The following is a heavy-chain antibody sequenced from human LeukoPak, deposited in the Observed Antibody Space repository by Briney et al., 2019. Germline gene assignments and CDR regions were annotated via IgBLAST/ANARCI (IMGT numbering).Heavy chain of an antibody. CDR3: ARSGLSRFGF. CDR1: GGSISSYY. D-gene: IGHD2/OR15-2a*01. J-gene: IGHJ4*02. V-gene: IGHV4-59*12. CDR2: IYYSGST. Sequence: SETLSLTCSVSGGSISSYYWSWIRQPPGKGLEWIGYIYYSGSTNYNPSLKSRVTISVDTSKNQFSLKLSSVTAADTAVYYCARSGLSRFGFWGQGTLVTVSS.